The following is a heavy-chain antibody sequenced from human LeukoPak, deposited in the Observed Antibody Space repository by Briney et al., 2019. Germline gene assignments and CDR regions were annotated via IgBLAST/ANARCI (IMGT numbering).Heavy chain of an antibody. CDR3: VRGMSRWALWCFDF. Sequence: PGGSLRLSCAASGFAFSSNSMHWIRHAPGKGLEWVSSISGSSTYTHYADSLKGLSTISRDNADNTVFLQLNSLTVEDTAVYYFVRGMSRWALWCFDFWGLGSLVTVSS. CDR1: GFAFSSNS. V-gene: IGHV3-21*01. D-gene: IGHD4/OR15-4a*01. J-gene: IGHJ4*02. CDR2: ISGSSTYT.